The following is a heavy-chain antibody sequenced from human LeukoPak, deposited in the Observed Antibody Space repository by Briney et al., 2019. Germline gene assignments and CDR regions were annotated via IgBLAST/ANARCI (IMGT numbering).Heavy chain of an antibody. CDR1: GFTFSRYW. J-gene: IGHJ4*02. Sequence: GGSLRLSCAVAGFTFSRYWMSWVRQATGKGLEWVAKIKEDGSEAHYVDSVKGRFTISRDNAKESLYLQMNNLRAEDTAVYYCARDYTGGWNDYWGQGIRVTVSS. CDR2: IKEDGSEA. CDR3: ARDYTGGWNDY. D-gene: IGHD7-27*01. V-gene: IGHV3-7*01.